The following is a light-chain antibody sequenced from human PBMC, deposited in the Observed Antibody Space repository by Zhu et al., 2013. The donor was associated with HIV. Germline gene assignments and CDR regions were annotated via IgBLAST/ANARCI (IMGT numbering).Light chain of an antibody. CDR2: GNT. Sequence: QSVLTQSPSVSGAPGQRVAISCSGSSSNIGAGYDVHWYQQLPGTAPKVLIYGNTNRPSGVPDRFSGSKSGTSASLAITGLQAEDEADYYCQSYDNTLSGWVFGGGTKLTVL. CDR1: SSNIGAGYD. V-gene: IGLV1-40*01. CDR3: QSYDNTLSGWV. J-gene: IGLJ3*02.